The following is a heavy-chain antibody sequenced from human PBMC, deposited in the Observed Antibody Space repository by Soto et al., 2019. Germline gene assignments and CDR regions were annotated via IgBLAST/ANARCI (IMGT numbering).Heavy chain of an antibody. CDR2: ISYDGSNK. J-gene: IGHJ6*02. CDR3: AKDRGTMVRGVIIAPAPYYYGMDV. Sequence: GGSLRLSCAASGFTFSSYGMHWVRQAPGKGLEWVAVISYDGSNKYYADSVKGRFTISRDNSKNTLYLQMNSLRAEDTAVYYCAKDRGTMVRGVIIAPAPYYYGMDVWGQGTTVTVSS. CDR1: GFTFSSYG. D-gene: IGHD3-10*01. V-gene: IGHV3-30*18.